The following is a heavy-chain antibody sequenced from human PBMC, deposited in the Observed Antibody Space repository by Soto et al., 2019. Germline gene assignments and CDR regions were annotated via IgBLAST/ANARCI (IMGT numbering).Heavy chain of an antibody. CDR3: ARAVTTRPFLDY. CDR1: GGSISSGGYY. D-gene: IGHD4-17*01. Sequence: QVQLQESGPGLVKPSQTLSLTCTVSGGSISSGGYYWSWIRQHPGKGLEWIGYIYYSGSTYYNPSLKSRVTLLVETSTNQFSLKLSSVTAADTAVYYCARAVTTRPFLDYWGQGTLVTVSS. V-gene: IGHV4-31*03. J-gene: IGHJ4*02. CDR2: IYYSGST.